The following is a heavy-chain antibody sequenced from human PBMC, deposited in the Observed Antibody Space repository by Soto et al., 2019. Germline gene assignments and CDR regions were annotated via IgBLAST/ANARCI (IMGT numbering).Heavy chain of an antibody. CDR2: IYYSGST. V-gene: IGHV4-59*01. D-gene: IGHD6-19*01. CDR1: GGSISSYY. CDR3: ARRHSSGWYYY. J-gene: IGHJ4*02. Sequence: SETLSLTCTVSGGSISSYYWSWIRQPPGKGLEWIGYIYYSGSTNYNPSLKSRVTISVDTSKNQFSLKLSSVTAANTAVYYCARRHSSGWYYYWGQGTLVTVSS.